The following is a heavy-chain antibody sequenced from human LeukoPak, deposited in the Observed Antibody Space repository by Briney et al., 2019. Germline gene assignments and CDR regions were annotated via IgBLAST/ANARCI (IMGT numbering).Heavy chain of an antibody. Sequence: GSLRLSCAAPGFTFSSYGMHGGRQAPGKGLGWVAVIWYDGSNKYSADSVKGRFTISEDNSKNTLYLQMNSLRAEDTAVYYCARDHPQQYSSGWGDAFDIWGQGTMVTVSS. CDR3: ARDHPQQYSSGWGDAFDI. CDR2: IWYDGSNK. J-gene: IGHJ3*02. D-gene: IGHD6-19*01. V-gene: IGHV3-33*01. CDR1: GFTFSSYG.